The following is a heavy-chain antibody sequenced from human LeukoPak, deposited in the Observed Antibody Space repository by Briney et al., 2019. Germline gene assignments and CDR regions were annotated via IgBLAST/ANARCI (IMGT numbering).Heavy chain of an antibody. CDR3: ARGNWNDGGDYFDY. D-gene: IGHD1-20*01. J-gene: IGHJ4*02. CDR2: IYSGGST. V-gene: IGHV3-66*01. CDR1: EFSVGSNY. Sequence: GGSLRLSCAASEFSVGSNYMTWVRQAPGKGLEWVSLIYSGGSTYYADSVKGRFTISRDNSKNTLYLQMNSLRAEDTAVYYCARGNWNDGGDYFDYWGQGTLVTVSS.